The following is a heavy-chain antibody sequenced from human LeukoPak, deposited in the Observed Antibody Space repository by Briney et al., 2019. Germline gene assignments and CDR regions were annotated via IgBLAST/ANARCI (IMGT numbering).Heavy chain of an antibody. V-gene: IGHV5-51*01. CDR3: ARQEYCSGGSCYTWFDP. CDR1: GYSINNYW. D-gene: IGHD2-15*01. CDR2: IYPADSDI. J-gene: IGHJ5*01. Sequence: GESLKISCKGSGYSINNYWIGWVRQMPGKGLEWMGIIYPADSDIRYSPSFQGQVTISVDKSISTAYLQWSSLKASDTAMYYCARQEYCSGGSCYTWFDPWGQGTTVTVSS.